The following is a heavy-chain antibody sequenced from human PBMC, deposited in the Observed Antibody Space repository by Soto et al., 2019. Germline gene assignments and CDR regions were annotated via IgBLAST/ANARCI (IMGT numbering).Heavy chain of an antibody. D-gene: IGHD3-3*01. CDR1: GGSFSGYY. J-gene: IGHJ4*02. CDR2: INHSGST. Sequence: SETLSLTCAVYGGSFSGYYWSWIRQPPGKGLEWIGEINHSGSTNYNPSLKSRVTISVDTSKNQFSLKLSSVTAADTAVYYCARVSDFWSGQKPRPVDYWGQGTLVTVSS. CDR3: ARVSDFWSGQKPRPVDY. V-gene: IGHV4-34*01.